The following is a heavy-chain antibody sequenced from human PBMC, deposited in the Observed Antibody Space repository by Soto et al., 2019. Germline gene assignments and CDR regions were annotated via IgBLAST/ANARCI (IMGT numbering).Heavy chain of an antibody. J-gene: IGHJ4*02. CDR3: ARAYGDYVFDF. CDR2: IYYSGST. D-gene: IGHD4-17*01. CDR1: GGSISSYD. Sequence: PSETLSLTCTVSGGSISSYDWSWIRQPPGKGLEWIGYIYYSGSTNYNPSLKSRVTISVDTSKNHFSLKLSSVTATDTAVYYCARAYGDYVFDFWGQGTLVTVPQ. V-gene: IGHV4-59*01.